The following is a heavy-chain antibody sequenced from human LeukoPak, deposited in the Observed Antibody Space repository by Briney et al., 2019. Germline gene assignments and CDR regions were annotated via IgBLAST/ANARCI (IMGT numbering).Heavy chain of an antibody. V-gene: IGHV3-21*01. CDR2: ISSSSSYI. CDR1: GFTFSSYS. J-gene: IGHJ6*03. Sequence: GGSLRLSCAASGFTFSSYSMNWVRQAPGKGLEWVSSISSSSSYIYYADSGKGRFTISRDNAKNSLYLQMNSLRAEDTAVYDCARSTYYDFWSGYYYYYYYMDVWGKGTTVTVSS. D-gene: IGHD3-3*01. CDR3: ARSTYYDFWSGYYYYYYYMDV.